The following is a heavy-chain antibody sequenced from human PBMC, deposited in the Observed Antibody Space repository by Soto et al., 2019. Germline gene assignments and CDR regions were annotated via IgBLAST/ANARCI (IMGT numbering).Heavy chain of an antibody. J-gene: IGHJ4*02. CDR2: INPNSGGT. D-gene: IGHD1-1*01. CDR1: GYTFSDYY. Sequence: QVQLVQSGAEVRKPGASVKVSCKASGYTFSDYYIHWVRQAPGQGLEWMGSINPNSGGTKYAPKFQGGVTMTSETSITTAYMELSRLRSGDTAVYYCAREPATAKPEGVDFWGQGTLVTVSS. CDR3: AREPATAKPEGVDF. V-gene: IGHV1-2*02.